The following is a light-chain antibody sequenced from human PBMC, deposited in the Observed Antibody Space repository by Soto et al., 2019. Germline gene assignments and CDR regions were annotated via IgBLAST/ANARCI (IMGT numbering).Light chain of an antibody. V-gene: IGKV2-30*01. CDR3: TQGTLCPRT. Sequence: DVVLTQSPLSLPVNFGQPASISCRSSKSPVYSDGNTHLSWFHQRPGQSPRRLIYRVSSRDSGVPDRVSGSGSGTDFTLAIRRVEDEDVGIYFCTQGTLCPRTFGQGTKVEVK. CDR2: RVS. J-gene: IGKJ1*01. CDR1: KSPVYSDGNTH.